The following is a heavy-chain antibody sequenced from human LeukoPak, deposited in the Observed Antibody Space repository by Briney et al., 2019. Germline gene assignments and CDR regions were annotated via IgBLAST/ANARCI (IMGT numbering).Heavy chain of an antibody. J-gene: IGHJ5*02. CDR2: ISAYDGNT. CDR1: GYTFTSYG. D-gene: IGHD3-22*01. CDR3: ARAPYYDSSGYYST. Sequence: GASVKVSCKASGYTFTSYGISWVRQAPGQGLEWMGWISAYDGNTNYAQTLQGRVTMTTDTSTSTAYMELRSLRSDDTAVYYCARAPYYDSSGYYSTWGQGTLVTVSS. V-gene: IGHV1-18*01.